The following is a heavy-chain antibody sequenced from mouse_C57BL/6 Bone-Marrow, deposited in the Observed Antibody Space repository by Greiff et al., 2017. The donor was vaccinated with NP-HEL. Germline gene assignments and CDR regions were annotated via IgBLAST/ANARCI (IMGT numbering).Heavy chain of an antibody. CDR3: AGDYDGYWYFDV. CDR2: ITHSGET. CDR1: GFPITSGYY. J-gene: IGHJ1*03. Sequence: QVQLKQSGPGLVKPSQSLFLTCSITGFPITSGYYWIWIRQSPGKPPEWMGYITHSGETFYNPSLQSPISITRETSKNQFFLQLNSVTTEDTAMYYCAGDYDGYWYFDVWGTGTTVTVSS. V-gene: IGHV12-3*01. D-gene: IGHD2-3*01.